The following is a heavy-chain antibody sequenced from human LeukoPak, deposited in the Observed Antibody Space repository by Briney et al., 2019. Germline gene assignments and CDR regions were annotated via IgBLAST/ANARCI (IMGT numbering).Heavy chain of an antibody. D-gene: IGHD3-10*01. J-gene: IGHJ6*02. CDR3: ARGGWVWFGELLYHYYYYGMDV. Sequence: ASVKVSCKAPGYTFTSYGISWVRQAPGQGLEWMGWISAYNGNTNYAQKLQGRVTMTTDTSTSTAYMELRSLRSDDTAVYYCARGGWVWFGELLYHYYYYGMDVWGQGTTVTVSS. CDR1: GYTFTSYG. V-gene: IGHV1-18*01. CDR2: ISAYNGNT.